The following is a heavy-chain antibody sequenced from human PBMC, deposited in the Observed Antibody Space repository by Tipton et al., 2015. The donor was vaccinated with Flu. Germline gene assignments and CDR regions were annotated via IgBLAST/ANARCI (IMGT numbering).Heavy chain of an antibody. CDR3: TRGGPGVGESS. D-gene: IGHD3-10*01. CDR1: GFSFSTYW. Sequence: FLRLSCAASGFSFSTYWMHWVRQAPGKGLVWVSRIDTDGSTTTYADSVRGRFTIYRDNARNTLYLQMNSLRAEDTALYYCTRGGPGVGESSWGQGTLVTASS. V-gene: IGHV3-74*01. CDR2: IDTDGSTT. J-gene: IGHJ5*02.